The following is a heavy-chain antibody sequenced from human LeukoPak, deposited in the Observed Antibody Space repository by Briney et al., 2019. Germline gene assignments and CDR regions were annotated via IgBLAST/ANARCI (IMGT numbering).Heavy chain of an antibody. CDR1: GFTFSSYG. CDR3: ARTTYYHDSSGYYYPFDY. D-gene: IGHD3-22*01. Sequence: GGSLRLSCAASGFTFSSYGMHWVRQAPGKGLEWVAFIRYDGSNKHYADSVKGRFTISRDNSKNTVYVQMNSLRVEDTAVYYCARTTYYHDSSGYYYPFDYWGQGTLVTVSS. V-gene: IGHV3-30*02. CDR2: IRYDGSNK. J-gene: IGHJ4*02.